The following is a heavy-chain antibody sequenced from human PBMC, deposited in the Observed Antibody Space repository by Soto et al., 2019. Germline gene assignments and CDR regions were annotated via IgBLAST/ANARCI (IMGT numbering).Heavy chain of an antibody. D-gene: IGHD3-9*01. J-gene: IGHJ5*02. V-gene: IGHV5-10-1*01. CDR3: ARQGGKRNYDILTGYCTGWFDP. CDR1: GYSFTSYW. CDR2: IDPSDSYT. Sequence: ESLKISCKGSGYSFTSYWISWVRQMPGKGLEWMGRIDPSDSYTNYSPSFQGHVTISADKSISTAYLQWSSLKASDTAMYYCARQGGKRNYDILTGYCTGWFDPWGQGTLVTVSS.